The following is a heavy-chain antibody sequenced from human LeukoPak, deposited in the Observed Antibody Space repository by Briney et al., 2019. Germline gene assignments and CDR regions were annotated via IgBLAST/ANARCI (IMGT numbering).Heavy chain of an antibody. J-gene: IGHJ3*02. D-gene: IGHD2-2*01. CDR3: AKMPLATPRAFDI. CDR1: GFTVSSNY. V-gene: IGHV3-53*01. Sequence: GGSLRLSCAASGFTVSSNYMSWVRQAPGKGLEWVSVIYSGGSTYYADSVKGRFTISRDNSKNTLYLQMNSLRAEDTAVYYCAKMPLATPRAFDIWGQGTMVTVSS. CDR2: IYSGGST.